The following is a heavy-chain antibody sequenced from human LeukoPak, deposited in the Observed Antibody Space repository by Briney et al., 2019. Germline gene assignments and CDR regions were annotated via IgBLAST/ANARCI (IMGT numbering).Heavy chain of an antibody. CDR1: GFTFSRYW. V-gene: IGHV3-7*01. CDR2: IKQDGKDK. Sequence: PGGSLRLSCAASGFTFSRYWMTWVRQAPGKGLEWVANIKQDGKDKYYVDSVKGRFTISKDNAKNSLYLQMNSLRADDTAVYYCARDRGRGFDPWGQGTLVTVSS. J-gene: IGHJ5*02. CDR3: ARDRGRGFDP.